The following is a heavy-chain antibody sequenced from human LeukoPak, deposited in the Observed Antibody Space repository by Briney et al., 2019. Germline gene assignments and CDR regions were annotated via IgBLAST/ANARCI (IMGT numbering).Heavy chain of an antibody. V-gene: IGHV1-18*01. D-gene: IGHD6-19*01. CDR1: GYTFTSYG. Sequence: ASVKVSCKASGYTFTSYGISWVRQAPGQGLEWMGWISAYNGNTNYAQKLQGRVTMTTDTSTSTAYMELRSLRSDDTAVYYCARDRGSGWYAGAYYYYGMDVWGQGTTVTVSS. J-gene: IGHJ6*02. CDR2: ISAYNGNT. CDR3: ARDRGSGWYAGAYYYYGMDV.